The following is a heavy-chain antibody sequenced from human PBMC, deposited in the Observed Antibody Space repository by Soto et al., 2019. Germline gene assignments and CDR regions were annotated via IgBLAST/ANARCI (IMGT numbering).Heavy chain of an antibody. CDR1: GLSITPFY. CDR3: AREGSSDEPDN. V-gene: IGHV4-59*01. CDR2: IHESGGT. D-gene: IGHD1-26*01. Sequence: KSSETLSLTCSVSGLSITPFYWNWIRQTPGRGLEWIGYIHESGGTRYNPSLKSRVSMSLDTSKNQFSLRLSSVTAADTAVYFCAREGSSDEPDNWGQGTLVTVSS. J-gene: IGHJ4*02.